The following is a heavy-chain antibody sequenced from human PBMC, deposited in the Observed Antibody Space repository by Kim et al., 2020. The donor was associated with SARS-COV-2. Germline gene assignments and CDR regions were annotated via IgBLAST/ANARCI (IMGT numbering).Heavy chain of an antibody. J-gene: IGHJ4*02. Sequence: GGSLRLSCAASGFTFSSYAMSWVRQAPGKGLEWVSAISGSGGSKYYADSVKGRFTISGDNSKNTLYLQRNSLRAEDTAEYSGAKEHSSSSESYLNYWGRG. V-gene: IGHV3-23*01. CDR3: AKEHSSSSESYLNY. CDR2: ISGSGGSK. D-gene: IGHD6-6*01. CDR1: GFTFSSYA.